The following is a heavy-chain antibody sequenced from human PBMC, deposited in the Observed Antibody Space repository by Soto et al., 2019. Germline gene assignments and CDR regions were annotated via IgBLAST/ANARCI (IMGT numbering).Heavy chain of an antibody. CDR2: INAGNGNT. J-gene: IGHJ6*02. Sequence: GASVKVSCKASGYTFTSYAMHWVRQAPGQRLEWMGWINAGNGNTKYSQKFQGRVTITRDTSASTAYMELSSLRSEDTAVYYCARDDASITIFGVVRIYYGMDVWGQGTTVTVS. CDR3: ARDDASITIFGVVRIYYGMDV. CDR1: GYTFTSYA. D-gene: IGHD3-3*01. V-gene: IGHV1-3*01.